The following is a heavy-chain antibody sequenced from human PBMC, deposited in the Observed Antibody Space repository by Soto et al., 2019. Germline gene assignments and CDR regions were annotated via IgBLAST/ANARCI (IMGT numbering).Heavy chain of an antibody. CDR3: ARDSYNWNAGYYYGMDV. J-gene: IGHJ6*02. D-gene: IGHD1-1*01. CDR1: GGSISSYH. Sequence: PSETLSLTCTVSGGSISSYHWSWIRQPPGKGLEWIGYIYYSGSTNYNPSLKSRVTISVDTSKNQFSLKLSSVTAADTAVYYCARDSYNWNAGYYYGMDVWGQGTTVTVSS. CDR2: IYYSGST. V-gene: IGHV4-59*01.